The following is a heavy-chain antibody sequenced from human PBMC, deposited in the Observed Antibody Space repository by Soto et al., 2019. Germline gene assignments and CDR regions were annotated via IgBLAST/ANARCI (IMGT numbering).Heavy chain of an antibody. D-gene: IGHD3-10*01. Sequence: GASVKVSCKASGYTFTSYYMHWVRQAPGQGLEWMGIINPSGGSTSYAQKFQGRATMTRDTSTSTVYMELSSLRSEDTAVYYCARDLPMVRGVYYYYGMDVWGQGTTVTVS. CDR2: INPSGGST. CDR1: GYTFTSYY. V-gene: IGHV1-46*01. CDR3: ARDLPMVRGVYYYYGMDV. J-gene: IGHJ6*02.